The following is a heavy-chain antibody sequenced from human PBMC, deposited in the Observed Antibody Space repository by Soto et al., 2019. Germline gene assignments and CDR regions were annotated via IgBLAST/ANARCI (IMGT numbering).Heavy chain of an antibody. CDR1: GGTVSSYA. V-gene: IGHV1-69*01. Sequence: VRLVQSGAELKKPGSSVKVSCKASGGTVSSYAISWVRQAPGQGLEWMGGIIPLFGRTNYAQKFRGRVTITADESTSTAYMELSSLRSEDTAVYYCARSGSTYYDILTGYHLEYWGQGTLVTVSS. D-gene: IGHD3-9*01. J-gene: IGHJ4*02. CDR2: IIPLFGRT. CDR3: ARSGSTYYDILTGYHLEY.